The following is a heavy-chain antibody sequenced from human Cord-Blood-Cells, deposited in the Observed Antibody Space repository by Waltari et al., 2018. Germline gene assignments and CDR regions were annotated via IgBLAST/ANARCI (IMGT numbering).Heavy chain of an antibody. V-gene: IGHV1-69*01. CDR3: ARGITGTKYYYFDY. D-gene: IGHD1-7*01. CDR2: IIPIFGTA. CDR1: GGTFSSYA. J-gene: IGHJ4*02. Sequence: QVQLVQSGAEVKKPGSSVKVSCKASGGTFSSYAISWLRQAPGQGLEWMGGIIPIFGTANYAQKFQGRVTITADESTSTAYMELSSLRSEDTAVYYCARGITGTKYYYFDYWGQGTLVTVSS.